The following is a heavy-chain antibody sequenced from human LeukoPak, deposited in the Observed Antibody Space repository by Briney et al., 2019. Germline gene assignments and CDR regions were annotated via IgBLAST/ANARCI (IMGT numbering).Heavy chain of an antibody. CDR1: GGSISSPNYY. D-gene: IGHD2-2*01. CDR2: IKFTGTT. J-gene: IGHJ4*02. V-gene: IGHV4-39*01. Sequence: SETLSLTCTVSGGSISSPNYYWGWIRQPPGLGLEWIASIKFTGTTFYNPSLKSRVTISVDTSRNQLSLRLTSVTAADTSVYYCARLGNCITTNCEWGQGTLVTVSS. CDR3: ARLGNCITTNCE.